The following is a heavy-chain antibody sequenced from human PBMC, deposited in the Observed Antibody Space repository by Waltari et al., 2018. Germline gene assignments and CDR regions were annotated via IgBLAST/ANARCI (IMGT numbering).Heavy chain of an antibody. V-gene: IGHV5-51*01. Sequence: EVQLVQSGAEVKKPGESLKISCKGSGYSFTSYWIGWVRQMPGKGLEWMGVICPGDSATGYRPSFQGQVTLSADKSISTAYLQWSSLKASDTAMYYCARRVGGPMYYWYFDLWGRGTLVTVSS. CDR3: ARRVGGPMYYWYFDL. CDR2: ICPGDSAT. CDR1: GYSFTSYW. J-gene: IGHJ2*01. D-gene: IGHD2-15*01.